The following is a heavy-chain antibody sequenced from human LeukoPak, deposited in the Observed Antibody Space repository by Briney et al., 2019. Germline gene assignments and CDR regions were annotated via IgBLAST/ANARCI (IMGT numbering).Heavy chain of an antibody. V-gene: IGHV1-3*01. CDR2: INAGNGNT. CDR1: GYTFTSYA. J-gene: IGHJ4*02. CDR3: ARDIARKILWPGY. D-gene: IGHD2/OR15-2a*01. Sequence: ASVKVSCKASGYTFTSYAMRWVRQAPGQRLEWMGWINAGNGNTKYSQKFQGRVTITRDTSASTAYMELSSLRSEDTAVYYCARDIARKILWPGYWGQGTLVTVSS.